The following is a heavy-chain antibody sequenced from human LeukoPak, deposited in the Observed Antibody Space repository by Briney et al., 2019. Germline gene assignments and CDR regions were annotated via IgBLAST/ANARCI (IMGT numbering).Heavy chain of an antibody. Sequence: GASVKVSCKASGGTFSSYAISWVRQAPGQGLEWMGRIIPILGIANYAQKFQGRVTITADKSTSTAYVELSSLRSEDTAVYYCARVPRGGYDSGTDYWGQGTLVTVSS. CDR1: GGTFSSYA. CDR2: IIPILGIA. J-gene: IGHJ4*02. CDR3: ARVPRGGYDSGTDY. D-gene: IGHD5-12*01. V-gene: IGHV1-69*04.